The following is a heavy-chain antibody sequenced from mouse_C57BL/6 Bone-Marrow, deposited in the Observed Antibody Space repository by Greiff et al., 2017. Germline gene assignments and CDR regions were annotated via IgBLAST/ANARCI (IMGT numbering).Heavy chain of an antibody. Sequence: QVQLQQPGAELVKPGASVKVSCKASGYTFTSYWMHWVKQRPGQGLEWIGRIHPSDSDNNYNQKFKGKATLTVDKSSSTAYIQLSSLTSEDSAVYYCAIRRGGFAYWGQGTLVTVSA. CDR3: AIRRGGFAY. J-gene: IGHJ3*01. V-gene: IGHV1-74*01. CDR1: GYTFTSYW. CDR2: IHPSDSDN.